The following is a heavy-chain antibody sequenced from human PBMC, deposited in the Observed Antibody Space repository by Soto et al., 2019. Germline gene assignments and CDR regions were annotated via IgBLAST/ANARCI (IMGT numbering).Heavy chain of an antibody. D-gene: IGHD3-22*01. Sequence: KPGGSLRLSCAASGFTFSDYYMSWIRQAPGKGLEWVSYISSSSSYTNYADSVKGRFTISRDNAKNSLYLQMNSLRAEDTAVYYCASNTYYYDSSGYYGAFDIWGQGTMVTVSS. CDR1: GFTFSDYY. V-gene: IGHV3-11*06. CDR3: ASNTYYYDSSGYYGAFDI. CDR2: ISSSSSYT. J-gene: IGHJ3*02.